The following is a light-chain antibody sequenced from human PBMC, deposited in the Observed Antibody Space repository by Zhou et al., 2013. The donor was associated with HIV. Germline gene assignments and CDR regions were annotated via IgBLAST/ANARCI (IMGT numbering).Light chain of an antibody. V-gene: IGKV3-15*01. CDR2: GAS. J-gene: IGKJ1*01. Sequence: EIVMTQSPATLSVSPGERATLSCRASQSVSSNLAWYQQKPGQAPRLLIYGASTRATGIPARFSGSGSGTEFTLIISSMQSEDSAVYYCQQYSDWPRTFGQGTKGGNQT. CDR1: QSVSSN. CDR3: QQYSDWPRT.